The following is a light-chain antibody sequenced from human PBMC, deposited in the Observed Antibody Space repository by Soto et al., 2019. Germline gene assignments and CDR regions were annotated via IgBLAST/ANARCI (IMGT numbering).Light chain of an antibody. J-gene: IGLJ2*01. Sequence: QSALTQPASVSGSPGQSITISCTGTSSDVGSYNLVSWYQQHPGKAPKLMIYEGSKRPSGVSNRFSGSKSGNTASLTISGLQAEDGADYYCCSYAGSRVVFGGGTKLPS. CDR1: SSDVGSYNL. CDR2: EGS. V-gene: IGLV2-23*01. CDR3: CSYAGSRVV.